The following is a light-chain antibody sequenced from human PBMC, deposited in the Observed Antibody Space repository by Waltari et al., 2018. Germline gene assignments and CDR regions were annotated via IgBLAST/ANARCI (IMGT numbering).Light chain of an antibody. CDR2: ATS. CDR3: QQSDAFPYT. Sequence: DIQMTQSPSSLSASVGDRVTIACRASQTIPTYLNWYQHKAGEAPNLLIYATSNLESGVPSRLSGSGSGTEFTLTISNLQAEDFATYYCQQSDAFPYTFGQGTKLEIK. V-gene: IGKV1-39*01. J-gene: IGKJ2*01. CDR1: QTIPTY.